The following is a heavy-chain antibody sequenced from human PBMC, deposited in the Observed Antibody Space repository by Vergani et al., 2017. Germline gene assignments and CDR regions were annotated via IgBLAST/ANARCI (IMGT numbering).Heavy chain of an antibody. V-gene: IGHV3-23*05. CDR3: VKDNHYDAEGPFDL. D-gene: IGHD3-3*01. CDR2: MDRNYGA. CDR1: GFTFSSYA. Sequence: EVQLLESGGGLVQPGGSLRLSCAASGFTFSSYAMSWVRQAPGEGVEWVSGMDRNYGAKNGNSFEGRFSICRDNAKKAVFLQMNNLRHVDTALYFFVKDNHYDAEGPFDLWGRGTLVTVSS. J-gene: IGHJ2*01.